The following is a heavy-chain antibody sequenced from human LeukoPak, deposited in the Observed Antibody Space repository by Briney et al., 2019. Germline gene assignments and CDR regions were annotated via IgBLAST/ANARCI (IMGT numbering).Heavy chain of an antibody. CDR2: IQSRTDGGTT. J-gene: IGHJ6*02. Sequence: PGGSLRLSCAASGFTFSNAWMSWVRQAPGKGMEWDGSIQSRTDGGTTDYAAPVKGRFTISRDDSKNTLYLQMSSLNTEDTAVYYCNRALSYYGMDVWGQGTAVTVSS. CDR1: GFTFSNAW. CDR3: NRALSYYGMDV. D-gene: IGHD3-16*01. V-gene: IGHV3-15*01.